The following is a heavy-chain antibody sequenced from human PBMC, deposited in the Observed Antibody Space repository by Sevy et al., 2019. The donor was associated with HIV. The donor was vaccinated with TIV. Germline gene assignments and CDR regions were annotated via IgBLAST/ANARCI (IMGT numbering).Heavy chain of an antibody. V-gene: IGHV3-48*02. J-gene: IGHJ5*02. Sequence: GGSLRLSCKTSGFTFSTYAMHWVRQAPGKGLEWVASISRTPATTYYADSVRDRFTISRDNAKNSLYLEMNSLRDEDTAVYYCAREAYYYDSREAICFDPWGQGTLVTVSS. CDR1: GFTFSTYA. CDR2: ISRTPATT. D-gene: IGHD3-22*01. CDR3: AREAYYYDSREAICFDP.